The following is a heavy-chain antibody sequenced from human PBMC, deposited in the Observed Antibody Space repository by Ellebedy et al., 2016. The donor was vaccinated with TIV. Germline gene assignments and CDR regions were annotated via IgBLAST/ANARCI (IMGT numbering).Heavy chain of an antibody. J-gene: IGHJ6*02. CDR1: GFTFSSYW. CDR2: IYQDGSKK. Sequence: GGSLRLSCTVSGFTFSSYWMSWVRQAPGKGLEWVANIYQDGSKKYYVESVKGRFTISRDNAKNSLYLLMSSLRVEDTAVYFCARDGAYGDYSPGQYGLDVWGQGTAVIVS. CDR3: ARDGAYGDYSPGQYGLDV. V-gene: IGHV3-7*03. D-gene: IGHD4-17*01.